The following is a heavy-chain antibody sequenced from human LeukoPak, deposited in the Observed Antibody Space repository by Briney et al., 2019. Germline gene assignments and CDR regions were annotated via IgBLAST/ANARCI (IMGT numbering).Heavy chain of an antibody. CDR1: GGSISSGGYY. D-gene: IGHD5-24*01. CDR2: IYYSGST. CDR3: ARGHRDDAFDI. Sequence: SETLSLTCTVSGGSISSGGYYWSWIRQHPGKGLEWIGYIYYSGSTYYNPSLKSRVTVSVDTSKNQFSLKLSSVTAADTAVHYCARGHRDDAFDIWGQGTMVTVSS. J-gene: IGHJ3*02. V-gene: IGHV4-31*03.